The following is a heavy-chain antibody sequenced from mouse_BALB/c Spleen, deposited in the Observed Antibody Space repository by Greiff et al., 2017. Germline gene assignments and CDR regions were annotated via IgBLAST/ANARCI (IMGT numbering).Heavy chain of an antibody. V-gene: IGHV1S137*01. J-gene: IGHJ3*01. D-gene: IGHD2-12*01. Sequence: VQLQQSGAELVRPGVSVTISCKGSGYTFTDYAMHWVKQSHAKSLEWIGVISTYYGDASYNQKFKGKATMTVDKSSSTAYMELARLTSEDSAIYYCATGFYDRAYWGQGTLVTVSA. CDR3: ATGFYDRAY. CDR2: ISTYYGDA. CDR1: GYTFTDYA.